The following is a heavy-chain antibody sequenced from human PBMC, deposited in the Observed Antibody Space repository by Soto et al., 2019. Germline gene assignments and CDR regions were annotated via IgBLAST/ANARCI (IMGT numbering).Heavy chain of an antibody. J-gene: IGHJ5*02. CDR3: ATHTGTYRDP. Sequence: GGSLRLSYAGSGLLFSTYSMSWVRQAPGRGLEWVSSITSGSSVTFYADSVKGRFTISRDNAKNSLYLQMNSLRAEDTAVYYCATHTGTYRDPWAKG. D-gene: IGHD2-2*02. CDR1: GLLFSTYS. V-gene: IGHV3-21*01. CDR2: ITSGSSVT.